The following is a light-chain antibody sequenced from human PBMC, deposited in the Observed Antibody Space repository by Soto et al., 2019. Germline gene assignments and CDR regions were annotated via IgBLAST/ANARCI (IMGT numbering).Light chain of an antibody. Sequence: EIVMTQSPATLSVSPGERATLSCRASQSVSSYLAWYQQKPGQAPRLLIYGASTRATGIPARFSGSGSGTEFTLTISSLQSEDFVVYYCQQYNHWPRALGQGTKVEIK. CDR2: GAS. CDR1: QSVSSY. CDR3: QQYNHWPRA. V-gene: IGKV3-15*01. J-gene: IGKJ1*01.